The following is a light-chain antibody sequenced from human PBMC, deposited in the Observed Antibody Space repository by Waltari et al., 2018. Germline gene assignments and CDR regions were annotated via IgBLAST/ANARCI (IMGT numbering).Light chain of an antibody. CDR3: QQYNTNLFT. V-gene: IGKV1-5*03. CDR2: NTS. J-gene: IGKJ3*01. Sequence: DIQMTQFPPTLSASVGDRVTITCRASQNINRWLAWYQQKPGKAPRLLIYNTSSLENGVPSSFSGGGSGTEFTLNISGLQPDDFATYYCQQYNTNLFTFGPGTTVDFK. CDR1: QNINRW.